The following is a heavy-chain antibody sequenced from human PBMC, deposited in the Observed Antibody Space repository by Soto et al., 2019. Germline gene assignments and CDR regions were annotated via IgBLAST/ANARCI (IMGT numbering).Heavy chain of an antibody. CDR3: AKDWLTTHDY. D-gene: IGHD4-17*01. Sequence: GGSLRLSCAASGFTFSSYGTHWVRQAPGKGLEWVAVISYDGSNKYYADSVKGRFTISRDNSKNTLYLQMNSLRAEDTAVYYCAKDWLTTHDYWGQGTLVTVSS. CDR1: GFTFSSYG. J-gene: IGHJ4*02. V-gene: IGHV3-30*18. CDR2: ISYDGSNK.